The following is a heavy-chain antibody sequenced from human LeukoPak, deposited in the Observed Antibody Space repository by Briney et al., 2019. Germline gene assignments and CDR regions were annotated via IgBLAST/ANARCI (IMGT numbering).Heavy chain of an antibody. CDR1: GGSISSGGYS. CDR3: ASYCGGDCYGERGSFDY. Sequence: SQTLSLTCAVSGGSISSGGYSWSWIRQPPGKGLEWIGYIYHSGSTYYNPSLKSRVTISVDRSKNQFSLKLSSVTAADTAVYYCASYCGGDCYGERGSFDYWGQGTLVTVSS. CDR2: IYHSGST. D-gene: IGHD2-21*02. J-gene: IGHJ4*02. V-gene: IGHV4-30-2*01.